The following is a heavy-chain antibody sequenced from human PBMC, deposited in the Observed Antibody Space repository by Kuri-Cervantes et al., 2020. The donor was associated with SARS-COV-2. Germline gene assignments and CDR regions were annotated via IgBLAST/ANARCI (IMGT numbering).Heavy chain of an antibody. J-gene: IGHJ4*02. CDR3: AKDRYFDGRGGYYELGY. CDR1: GDSFSDSY. Sequence: SQTLSLTCVVSGDSFSDSYWSWIRQPAGRGLEWIGRIHPSGSTNYNSSLESRVTMSIDTSKKQFSLNLRAVTAADTAVYYCAKDRYFDGRGGYYELGYWGQGVLVTVSS. D-gene: IGHD3-22*01. V-gene: IGHV4-4*07. CDR2: IHPSGST.